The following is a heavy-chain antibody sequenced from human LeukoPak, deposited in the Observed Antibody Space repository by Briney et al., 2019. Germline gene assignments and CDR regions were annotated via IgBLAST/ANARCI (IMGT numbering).Heavy chain of an antibody. J-gene: IGHJ4*02. D-gene: IGHD2/OR15-2a*01. CDR1: GYTFTGYY. V-gene: IGHV1-46*01. CDR2: INPSGGST. Sequence: GASVKVSCKASGYTFTGYYIHWVRQAPGQGLEWMGWINPSGGSTSYAQKFQGRVTMTRDTSTSTVYMELSSLRSEDTAVYYCARVNRSDRRHYFDYWGQGTLVTVSS. CDR3: ARVNRSDRRHYFDY.